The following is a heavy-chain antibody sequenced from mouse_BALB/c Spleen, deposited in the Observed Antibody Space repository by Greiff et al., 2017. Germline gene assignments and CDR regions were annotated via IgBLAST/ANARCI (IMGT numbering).Heavy chain of an antibody. V-gene: IGHV5-17*02. D-gene: IGHD2-10*02. CDR1: GFTFSSFG. J-gene: IGHJ4*01. CDR3: ARWPYGNFAMDY. CDR2: ISSGSSTI. Sequence: EVMLVESGGGLVQPGGSRKLSCAASGFTFSSFGMHWVRQAPEKGLEWVAYISSGSSTIYYADTVKGRFTISRDNPKNTLFLQMTSLRSEDTAMYYCARWPYGNFAMDYWGQGTSVTVSS.